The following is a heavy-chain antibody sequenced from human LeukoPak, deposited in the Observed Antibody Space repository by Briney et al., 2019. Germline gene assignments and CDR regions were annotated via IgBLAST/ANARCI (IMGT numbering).Heavy chain of an antibody. CDR1: GYTFTGYY. Sequence: ASVKVSYKASGYTFTGYYMHWVRQAPGQGLEWMGWINPNSGGTNYAQKFQGWVTMTRDTSISTAYMELSRLRSDDTAVYYCAGSLAYCGGDCRLGDYWGQGTLVTVSS. CDR2: INPNSGGT. CDR3: AGSLAYCGGDCRLGDY. J-gene: IGHJ4*02. D-gene: IGHD2-21*02. V-gene: IGHV1-2*04.